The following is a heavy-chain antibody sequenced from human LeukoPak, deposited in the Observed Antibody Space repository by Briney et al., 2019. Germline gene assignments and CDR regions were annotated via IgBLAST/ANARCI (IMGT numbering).Heavy chain of an antibody. CDR3: AKGGSSTSLNWFDP. D-gene: IGHD2-2*01. J-gene: IGHJ5*02. CDR1: GFTFNDYA. V-gene: IGHV3-9*01. CDR2: INWNSNNI. Sequence: GGSLRLSCAASGFTFNDYAMHWVRQAPGKGLEWVSGINWNSNNIGYADSVKGRFTISRDNAKNSLYLQMNSLRAEDTALYYCAKGGSSTSLNWFDPWGQGTLVTVSS.